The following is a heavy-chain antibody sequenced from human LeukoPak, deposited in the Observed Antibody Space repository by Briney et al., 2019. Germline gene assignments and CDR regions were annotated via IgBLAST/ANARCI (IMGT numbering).Heavy chain of an antibody. CDR1: GYTFTGYY. D-gene: IGHD3-22*01. J-gene: IGHJ4*02. CDR3: ARDRPYDSSGYYLGFDY. Sequence: GASVKVSCKASGYTFTGYYMHWVRQAPGQGLEWMGWINPNSGGTNYAQKFQGRVTMTRDTSISTAYMELSRLRSDDTAVYYCARDRPYDSSGYYLGFDYWGQGTLVTVSS. V-gene: IGHV1-2*02. CDR2: INPNSGGT.